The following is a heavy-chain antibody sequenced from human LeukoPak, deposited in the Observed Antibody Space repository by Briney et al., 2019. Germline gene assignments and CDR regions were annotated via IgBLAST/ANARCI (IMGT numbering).Heavy chain of an antibody. CDR1: GYTFTSYY. D-gene: IGHD3-10*01. Sequence: GASVKVSCKASGYTFTSYYMHWVRQAPGQGLEWMGIINPSGGSTSYAQKFQGRVTMTRDMSTSTVYMELSSLRSEDTAIYYCARGHLWFGDLFYFDTWGQGTQVTVSS. CDR2: INPSGGST. CDR3: ARGHLWFGDLFYFDT. J-gene: IGHJ5*02. V-gene: IGHV1-46*03.